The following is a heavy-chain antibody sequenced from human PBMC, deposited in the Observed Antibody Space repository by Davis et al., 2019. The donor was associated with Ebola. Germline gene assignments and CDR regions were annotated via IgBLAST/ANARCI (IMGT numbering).Heavy chain of an antibody. CDR3: ARDRGMNLDV. J-gene: IGHJ6*02. CDR2: LNSDGSTT. V-gene: IGHV3-74*01. D-gene: IGHD3-16*01. CDR1: GFTFSKFD. Sequence: GESLKISCAVSGFTFSKFDMHWVRQAPGKGLVWISILNSDGSTTRYADSVKGRFTISRDNAKNTLYLQMNSLRAEDTAVYYCARDRGMNLDVWGQGTAVTVSS.